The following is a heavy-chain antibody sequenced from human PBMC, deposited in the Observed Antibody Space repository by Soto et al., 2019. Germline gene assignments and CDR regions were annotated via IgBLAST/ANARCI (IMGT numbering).Heavy chain of an antibody. CDR1: GDSISRHY. J-gene: IGHJ4*02. D-gene: IGHD3-22*01. CDR2: IYYSGST. Sequence: SETLSLTCSVFGDSISRHYWSWIRQHPGKGLEWIGYIYYSGSTYYNPSLKSRVTISVDTSKNQFSLKLSSVTAADTAVYYCARDREDSSGYYYDYWGQGILVTVSS. V-gene: IGHV4-59*06. CDR3: ARDREDSSGYYYDY.